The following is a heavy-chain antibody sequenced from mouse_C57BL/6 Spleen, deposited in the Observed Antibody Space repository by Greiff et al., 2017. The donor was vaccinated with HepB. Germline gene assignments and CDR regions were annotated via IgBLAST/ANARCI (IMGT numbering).Heavy chain of an antibody. J-gene: IGHJ2*01. D-gene: IGHD1-1*01. Sequence: VKLMESGPELVKPGASVKISCKASGYAFSSSWMNWVKQRPGKGLEWIGRIYPGDGDTNYNGKFKGKATLTADKSSSTAYMQLSSLTSEDSAVYFCASSLFTTVVATRGFDYWGQGTTLTVSS. CDR3: ASSLFTTVVATRGFDY. CDR1: GYAFSSSW. CDR2: IYPGDGDT. V-gene: IGHV1-82*01.